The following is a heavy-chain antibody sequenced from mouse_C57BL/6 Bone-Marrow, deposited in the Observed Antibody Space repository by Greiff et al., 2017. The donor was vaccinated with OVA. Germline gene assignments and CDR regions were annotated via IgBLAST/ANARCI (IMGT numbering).Heavy chain of an antibody. D-gene: IGHD6-1*01. J-gene: IGHJ4*01. CDR3: ALCYDGPMDY. V-gene: IGHV1-69*01. CDR2: IDPSDSYT. CDR1: GYTFTSYW. Sequence: QVQLQQPGAELVMPGASVKLSCKASGYTFTSYWMHWVKQRPGQGLEWIGEIDPSDSYTNYNQKFKGKSTLTVDKSSSTAYMQLSSLTSEDSAVYYCALCYDGPMDYWGQGTSVTVSS.